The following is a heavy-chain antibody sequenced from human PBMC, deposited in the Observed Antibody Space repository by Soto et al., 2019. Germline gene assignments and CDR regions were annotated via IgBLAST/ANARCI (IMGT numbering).Heavy chain of an antibody. J-gene: IGHJ6*02. Sequence: PGESLKISCAASGFTFSSYSMNWVRQAPGKGLEWVSSISSSSSYIYYADSVKGRFTISRDNAKNSLYLQMNSLRAEDTAVYYCAKADAGYYGMDVWGQGTTVTVSS. V-gene: IGHV3-21*01. CDR2: ISSSSSYI. CDR3: AKADAGYYGMDV. CDR1: GFTFSSYS. D-gene: IGHD2-8*01.